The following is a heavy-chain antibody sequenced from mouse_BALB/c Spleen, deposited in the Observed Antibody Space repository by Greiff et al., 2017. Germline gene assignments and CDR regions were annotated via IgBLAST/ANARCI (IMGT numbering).Heavy chain of an antibody. CDR1: GYSFTGYY. CDR3: ARGNGYSYAMDY. V-gene: IGHV1S34*01. Sequence: LVKTGASVKISCKASGYSFTGYYMHWVKQSHGKSLEWIGYISCYNGATSYNQKFKGKATFTVDTSSSTAYMQFNSLTSEDSAVYYCARGNGYSYAMDYWGQGTSVTVSS. J-gene: IGHJ4*01. CDR2: ISCYNGAT. D-gene: IGHD2-3*01.